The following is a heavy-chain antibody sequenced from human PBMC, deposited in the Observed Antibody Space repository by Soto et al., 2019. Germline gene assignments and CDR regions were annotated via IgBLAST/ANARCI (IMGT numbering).Heavy chain of an antibody. D-gene: IGHD2-2*01. Sequence: SVKVSCKASGGTFSSYAISWVRQAPGQGLEWMGGIIPIFGTANYAQKFQGRVTITADESTSTAYMELSSLRSEDTAVYYCARDMLSIPAAIYWFDPWGQGTLVTVSS. CDR3: ARDMLSIPAAIYWFDP. CDR2: IIPIFGTA. J-gene: IGHJ5*02. V-gene: IGHV1-69*13. CDR1: GGTFSSYA.